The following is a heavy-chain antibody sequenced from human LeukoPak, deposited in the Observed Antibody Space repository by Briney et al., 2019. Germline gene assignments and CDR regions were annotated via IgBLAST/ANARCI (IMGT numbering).Heavy chain of an antibody. CDR2: IYTSGST. V-gene: IGHV4-4*07. D-gene: IGHD3-10*01. CDR1: GGSISSYY. CDR3: ARHNFKLPWFGSHFDY. J-gene: IGHJ4*02. Sequence: VKPSDTLSLTCIGSGGSISSYYWSWIRQPAGKGLEWIGRIYTSGSTNYNPSLKSRVTMSVDTSKNQFSPKLSSVTAADTAVYYCARHNFKLPWFGSHFDYWRQGTLVTVSS.